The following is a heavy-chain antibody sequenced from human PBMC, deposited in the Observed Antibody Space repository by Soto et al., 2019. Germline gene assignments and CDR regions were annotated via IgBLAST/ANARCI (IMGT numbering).Heavy chain of an antibody. CDR1: GYTLTELF. J-gene: IGHJ6*02. CDR3: AKVLMLTAPSADAPSLYYFYGMDV. CDR2: FVPEDGCST. Sequence: ASVKVSCKVSGYTLTELFMHWVRQAPGKELEWMGGFVPEDGCSTTYAQKFQCIVTMIRDTSTSTVYMELSSLRSVDTAVYYCAKVLMLTAPSADAPSLYYFYGMDVWGQGTTVTVSS. V-gene: IGHV1-24*01. D-gene: IGHD2-21*02.